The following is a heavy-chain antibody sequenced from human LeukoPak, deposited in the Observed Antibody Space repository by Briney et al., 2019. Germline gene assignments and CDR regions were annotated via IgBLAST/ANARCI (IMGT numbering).Heavy chain of an antibody. J-gene: IGHJ4*02. D-gene: IGHD3-9*01. Sequence: PGGSLRLSCAAYGFTFSSYSMNWVRQAPGKGLEWVSSISSSSSYIYYADSVKGRFTISRDNAKNSLYLQMNSLRAEDTAVYYCARDPPYYDILTGYYQIDYWGQGTLVTVSS. CDR3: ARDPPYYDILTGYYQIDY. CDR2: ISSSSSYI. CDR1: GFTFSSYS. V-gene: IGHV3-21*01.